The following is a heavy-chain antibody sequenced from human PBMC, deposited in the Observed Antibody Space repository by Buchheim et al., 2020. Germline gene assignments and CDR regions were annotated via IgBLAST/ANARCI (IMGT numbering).Heavy chain of an antibody. CDR3: ARDGHSSFTIDY. CDR2: ISSSSSTI. V-gene: IGHV3-48*01. J-gene: IGHJ4*02. D-gene: IGHD6-6*01. CDR1: GFTFSSYS. Sequence: EVQLVESGGGLVQPGGSLRLSCAASGFTFSSYSMNWVRQAPGKGLEWGSYISSSSSTIYYADSVKGRFTISRDNGKNSLYLQKNRLRVEDTAVYYCARDGHSSFTIDYWGQGTL.